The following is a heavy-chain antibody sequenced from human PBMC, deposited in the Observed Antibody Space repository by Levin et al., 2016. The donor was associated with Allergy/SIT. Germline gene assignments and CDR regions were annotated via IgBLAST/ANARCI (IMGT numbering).Heavy chain of an antibody. J-gene: IGHJ4*02. CDR2: IWYDGSNK. Sequence: WIRQPPGKGLEWVAIIWYDGSNKYYSDSVKGRFTISRENSKTTLYLQMNSLRAEDTAVYYCARVQETVTTPIDYWGQGTLVTVSS. V-gene: IGHV3-33*01. D-gene: IGHD4-17*01. CDR3: ARVQETVTTPIDY.